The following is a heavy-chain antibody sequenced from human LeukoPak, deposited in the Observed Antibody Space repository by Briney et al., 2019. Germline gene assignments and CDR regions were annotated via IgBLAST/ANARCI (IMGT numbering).Heavy chain of an antibody. D-gene: IGHD3-3*01. Sequence: ASVKVSCKASGYTFTGYYMHWVRQAPGQGLEWMGWINPNSGGTNYAQKFQGRVTMTRDTSISTAYMELSRLRSDDTAVYYCARGKELLRFLEWLSRSDYWGQGTLVTVSS. CDR3: ARGKELLRFLEWLSRSDY. V-gene: IGHV1-2*02. CDR2: INPNSGGT. CDR1: GYTFTGYY. J-gene: IGHJ4*02.